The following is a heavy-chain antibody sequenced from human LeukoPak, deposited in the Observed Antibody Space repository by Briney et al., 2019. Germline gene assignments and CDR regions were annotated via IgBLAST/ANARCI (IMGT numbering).Heavy chain of an antibody. CDR2: IYYSGST. CDR1: GGSISSNSYY. J-gene: IGHJ6*03. V-gene: IGHV4-39*07. CDR3: ARDDSPYDFWSGFIIGSAGNPRIDYYYYYMDV. Sequence: SETLSLTCAVSGGSISSNSYYWGWIRQPPGKGLEWIGSIYYSGSTYYNPSLKSRVTISVDTSKNQFSLKLSSVTAADTAVYYCARDDSPYDFWSGFIIGSAGNPRIDYYYYYMDVWGKGTTVTVSS. D-gene: IGHD3-3*01.